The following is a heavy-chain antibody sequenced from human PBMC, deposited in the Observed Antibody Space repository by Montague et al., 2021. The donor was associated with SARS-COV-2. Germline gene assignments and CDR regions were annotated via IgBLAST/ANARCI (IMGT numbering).Heavy chain of an antibody. J-gene: IGHJ4*02. CDR1: GFTFSSYS. CDR3: ASDRGELHAADY. CDR2: ISSSSSYI. Sequence: SLRLSCAASGFTFSSYSMNWVRRAPGKGLEWVSSISSSSSYIYYADSVKGRFTISRDNAKNTLYLQMNSLRAEDTAVYYCASDRGELHAADYWGQGTLVTVSS. D-gene: IGHD1-26*01. V-gene: IGHV3-21*01.